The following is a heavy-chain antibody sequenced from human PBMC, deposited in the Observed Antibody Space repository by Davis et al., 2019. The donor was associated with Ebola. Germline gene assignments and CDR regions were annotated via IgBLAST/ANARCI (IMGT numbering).Heavy chain of an antibody. CDR1: GFTFSSYA. CDR3: AKAPVRFLEWFTTDY. J-gene: IGHJ4*02. Sequence: GESLKISCTASGFTFSSYAMNWVRQAPGKGLEWVSVLSGSGDSTYYADSVKRRFTISRDNSKNTLYLQMNSLRVEDTAVYYCAKAPVRFLEWFTTDYWGKGTLVTVSS. V-gene: IGHV3-23*01. CDR2: LSGSGDST. D-gene: IGHD3-3*01.